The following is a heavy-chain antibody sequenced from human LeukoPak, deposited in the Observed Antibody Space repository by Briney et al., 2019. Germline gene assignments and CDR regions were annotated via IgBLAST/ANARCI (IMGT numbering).Heavy chain of an antibody. D-gene: IGHD6-19*01. J-gene: IGHJ6*02. CDR1: GFTVSSNY. V-gene: IGHV3-53*01. CDR3: ARGVWQWLVRDYYGMDV. CDR2: IYSGGST. Sequence: PGGSLRLSCAASGFTVSSNYMSWVRQAPGKGLEWVSVIYSGGSTYYADSVKGRFTISRDNSKNTLYLQMNSLRAEDTAVYYCARGVWQWLVRDYYGMDVWGQGTTVTVSS.